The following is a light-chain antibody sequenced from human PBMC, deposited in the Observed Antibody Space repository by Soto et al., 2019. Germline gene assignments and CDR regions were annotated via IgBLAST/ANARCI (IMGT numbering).Light chain of an antibody. CDR1: TSNVGTYKF. J-gene: IGLJ3*02. V-gene: IGLV2-23*01. CDR2: EGS. CDR3: SSYAGGSSMV. Sequence: QSALTQPASVSGSPGQSITISCTGTTSNVGTYKFVSWYQYHPGKAPKLIIYEGSKRPSGVSSRFSGSKSGNTASLTISGLHADDDGYYYCSSYAGGSSMVFGGGTKVTVL.